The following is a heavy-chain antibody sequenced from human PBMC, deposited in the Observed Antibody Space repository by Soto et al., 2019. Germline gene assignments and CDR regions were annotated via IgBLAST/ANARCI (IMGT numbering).Heavy chain of an antibody. V-gene: IGHV1-2*02. CDR1: GYTFTGYY. Sequence: ASVKVSCKASGYTFTGYYMHWVRQAPGQGLEWMGWINPNSGGTNYAQKFQGRVTMTRDTSISTAYMELSRLRSDDTAVYYCARAPDTHHHYYDSSGSLSYWGQGTLVTVSS. J-gene: IGHJ4*02. D-gene: IGHD3-22*01. CDR2: INPNSGGT. CDR3: ARAPDTHHHYYDSSGSLSY.